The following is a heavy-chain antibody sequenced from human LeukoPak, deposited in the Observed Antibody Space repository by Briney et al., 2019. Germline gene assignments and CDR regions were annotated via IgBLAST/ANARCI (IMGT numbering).Heavy chain of an antibody. D-gene: IGHD5-18*01. Sequence: GESLKISCKGSGYSFTNYWISWVRQMPGKGLEWMGRIDPSDSYTNYSPSFQGHVTISADKSISTAYLQWSSLKASDTAMYYCARRGYSYETHYDYWGQGTLVTVSS. V-gene: IGHV5-10-1*01. CDR1: GYSFTNYW. CDR2: IDPSDSYT. J-gene: IGHJ4*02. CDR3: ARRGYSYETHYDY.